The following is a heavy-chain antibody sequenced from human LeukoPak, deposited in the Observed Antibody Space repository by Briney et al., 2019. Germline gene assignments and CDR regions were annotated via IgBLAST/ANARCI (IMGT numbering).Heavy chain of an antibody. V-gene: IGHV1-2*02. D-gene: IGHD2-15*01. CDR3: ARGAVVAATLIFD. Sequence: APVKVSCKASGYTFTGYYMHWVRQAPGQGLEWMGWINPNSGGTNYAQKFQGRVTMTRDTSISTAYMELSRLRSDDTAVYYCARGAVVAATLIFDWGQGTLVTVSS. CDR1: GYTFTGYY. CDR2: INPNSGGT. J-gene: IGHJ4*02.